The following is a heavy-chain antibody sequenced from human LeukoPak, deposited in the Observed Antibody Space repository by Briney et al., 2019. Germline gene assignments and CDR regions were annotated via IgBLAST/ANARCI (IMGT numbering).Heavy chain of an antibody. D-gene: IGHD3-22*01. V-gene: IGHV4-34*01. J-gene: IGHJ4*02. CDR3: ARGPNYYDSSGYYYVFDY. Sequence: SETLSLTCAVYGGSFSGYYWSWIRQPPGKGLEWIGEINHSGSTSYNPSLKSRVTISVDTSKNQFSLKLSSVTAADTAVYYCARGPNYYDSSGYYYVFDYWGQGTLVTVSS. CDR2: INHSGST. CDR1: GGSFSGYY.